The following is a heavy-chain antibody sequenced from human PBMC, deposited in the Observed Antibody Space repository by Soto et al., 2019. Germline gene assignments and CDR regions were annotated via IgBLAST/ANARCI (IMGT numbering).Heavy chain of an antibody. J-gene: IGHJ4*02. CDR2: IYYSGST. CDR3: ARVAVAGTRVDY. V-gene: IGHV4-31*03. D-gene: IGHD6-19*01. CDR1: GDSISSGGYY. Sequence: SETQSLTCTVSGDSISSGGYYWSWIRQHPGKGLEWIGYIYYSGSTYYNPSLKSRVTISVDKSKNQFSLKLSSVTAADTAVYYCARVAVAGTRVDYWGQGTLVTVSS.